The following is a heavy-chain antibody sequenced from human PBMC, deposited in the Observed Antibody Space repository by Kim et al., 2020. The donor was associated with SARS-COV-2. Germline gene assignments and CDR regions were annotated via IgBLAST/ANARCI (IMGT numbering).Heavy chain of an antibody. D-gene: IGHD3-16*01. J-gene: IGHJ6*02. CDR3: ASEGESYYYYGMDV. V-gene: IGHV1-18*01. Sequence: AQKLQGRVTMTTDTSTSTAYMELRSLRSDDTAVYYCASEGESYYYYGMDVWGQGTTVTVSS.